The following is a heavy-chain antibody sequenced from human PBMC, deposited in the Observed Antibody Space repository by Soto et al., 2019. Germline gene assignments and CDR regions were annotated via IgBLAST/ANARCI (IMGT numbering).Heavy chain of an antibody. CDR3: ARAMAVAGIPNWFDP. V-gene: IGHV1-18*04. Sequence: GASVKVSCKASGYTFTSYGISWVRQAPGQGREWMGWISAYNGNTNYAQKLQGRVTMTTDTSTSTAYMELRSARSDDTAVYYCARAMAVAGIPNWFDPWGQGTLVTVSS. J-gene: IGHJ5*02. D-gene: IGHD6-19*01. CDR1: GYTFTSYG. CDR2: ISAYNGNT.